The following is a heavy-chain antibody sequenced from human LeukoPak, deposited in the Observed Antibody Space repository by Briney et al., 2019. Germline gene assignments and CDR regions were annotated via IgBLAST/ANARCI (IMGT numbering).Heavy chain of an antibody. Sequence: PGGSLRLSCAVSGITVSSNCMTWVRQAPGKGLEWVSLIYSGGNTYYADSVKGRFTISRDNSKNTLYLQMNSLRAEDTAIYYCARDAAEVDSSAWVYYYGMDVWGQGTTVTVSS. CDR3: ARDAAEVDSSAWVYYYGMDV. CDR1: GITVSSNC. J-gene: IGHJ6*02. V-gene: IGHV3-66*01. CDR2: IYSGGNT. D-gene: IGHD6-19*01.